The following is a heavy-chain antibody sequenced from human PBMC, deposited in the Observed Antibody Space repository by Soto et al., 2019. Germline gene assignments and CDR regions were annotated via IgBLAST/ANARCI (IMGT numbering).Heavy chain of an antibody. V-gene: IGHV3-11*06. CDR2: ISSSSSYT. CDR3: ARVELPPTDFDY. CDR1: GFTFSDYY. D-gene: IGHD1-7*01. J-gene: IGHJ4*02. Sequence: QVQLVESGGGLVKPGGSLRLSCAASGFTFSDYYMSWIRQAPGKGLEWVSYISSSSSYTNYADSVKGRFTISRDNAKNSLYLQRNSLRAEDTAVYYCARVELPPTDFDYWGQGTQVTVSS.